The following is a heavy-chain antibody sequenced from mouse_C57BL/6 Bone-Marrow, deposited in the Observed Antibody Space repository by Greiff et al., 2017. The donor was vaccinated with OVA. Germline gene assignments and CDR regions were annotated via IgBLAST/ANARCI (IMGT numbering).Heavy chain of an antibody. CDR1: GYTFTDYN. CDR3: ARGEMMGYYFAY. V-gene: IGHV1-18*01. J-gene: IGHJ3*01. Sequence: EVKLQESGPELVKPGASVKIPCKASGYTFTDYNMDWVKQSHGKSLEWIGDINPNNGGTIYNQKFKGKATLTVDKSSSTAYMELRSLTSEDTAVYYCARGEMMGYYFAYWGQGTLVTVSA. CDR2: INPNNGGT. D-gene: IGHD2-3*01.